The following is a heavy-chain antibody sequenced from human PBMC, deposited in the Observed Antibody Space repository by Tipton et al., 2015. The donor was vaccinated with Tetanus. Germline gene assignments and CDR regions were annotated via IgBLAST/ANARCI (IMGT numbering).Heavy chain of an antibody. V-gene: IGHV4-59*04. CDR2: VYYNGNT. J-gene: IGHJ5*02. Sequence: TLSLTCNVSGVSVTTYHWSWIRQPPGKGLEWIGNVYYNGNTLQNPSLKSRVTLSLDKSKNQFSLKLRSVTAADTAIYYCARSADNWFDPWGQGTLVTVSS. CDR1: GVSVTTYH. CDR3: ARSADNWFDP.